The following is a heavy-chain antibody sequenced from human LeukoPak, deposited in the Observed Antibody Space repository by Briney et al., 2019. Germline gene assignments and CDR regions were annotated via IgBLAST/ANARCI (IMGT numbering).Heavy chain of an antibody. J-gene: IGHJ4*02. D-gene: IGHD3-22*01. CDR2: IKQDGSEK. Sequence: GGSLRLSCAASGFTFSSYWMSWVRQAPGKGLEWVANIKQDGSEKYYVGSVKGRFTISRDNAKNSLYLQMNSLRADDTAVYYCARDAYIDRYFDYWGQGTLVTVSS. V-gene: IGHV3-7*01. CDR1: GFTFSSYW. CDR3: ARDAYIDRYFDY.